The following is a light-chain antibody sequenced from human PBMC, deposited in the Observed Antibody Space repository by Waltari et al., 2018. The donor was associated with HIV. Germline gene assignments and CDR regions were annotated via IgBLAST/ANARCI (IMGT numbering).Light chain of an antibody. J-gene: IGKJ2*01. CDR2: GVS. CDR1: QRCDSNY. CDR3: QQFHSSPYT. Sequence: ETLLTQSPDTLSLSPGERANLSCRASQRCDSNYLAWYQQKPGQAPRLLIYGVSNRATGIPDKFSGSGSGTDFTLSISRLEPEDIAVYYCQQFHSSPYTFGQGTKVDLK. V-gene: IGKV3-20*01.